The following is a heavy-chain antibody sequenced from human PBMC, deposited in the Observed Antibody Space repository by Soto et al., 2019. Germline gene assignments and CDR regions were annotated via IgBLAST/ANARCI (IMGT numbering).Heavy chain of an antibody. CDR2: ISSSGSTI. D-gene: IGHD3-3*01. CDR1: GFTFSDYY. V-gene: IGHV3-11*01. CDR3: ASTVGRITIFGVVPNWFDP. J-gene: IGHJ5*02. Sequence: QVQLVESGGGLVKPGGSLRLSCAASGFTFSDYYMSWIRQAPGKGLEWVPYISSSGSTIYYADSVKGRFTISRDNAKNSLYLQMNSLRAEDTAVYYCASTVGRITIFGVVPNWFDPWGQGTLVTVSS.